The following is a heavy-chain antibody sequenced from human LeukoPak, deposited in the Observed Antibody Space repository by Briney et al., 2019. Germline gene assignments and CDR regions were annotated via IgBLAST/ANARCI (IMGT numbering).Heavy chain of an antibody. J-gene: IGHJ4*02. CDR3: ARADYYDSSGYSNGDFDY. CDR2: INPNSGGT. D-gene: IGHD3-22*01. CDR1: GYTFTGYY. Sequence: ASVKVSCKASGYTFTGYYMHWVRQAPGQGLEWMGGINPNSGGTNYAQKFQGRVTMTRDTSISTAYMELSRLRSDDTAVYYCARADYYDSSGYSNGDFDYWGQGTLVTVSS. V-gene: IGHV1-2*02.